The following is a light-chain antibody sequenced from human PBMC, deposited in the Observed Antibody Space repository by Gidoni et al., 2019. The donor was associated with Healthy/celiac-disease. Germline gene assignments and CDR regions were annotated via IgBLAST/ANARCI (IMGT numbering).Light chain of an antibody. J-gene: IGKJ3*01. CDR1: QSVSSY. CDR2: DAS. V-gene: IGKV3-11*01. CDR3: QQRSNWPRFT. Sequence: EIVLTQSPATLSLSPGERATLSCRASQSVSSYLAWYQQKPGHAPRLLIYDASNRATGIPARFSGSGSGTDFTLTISSLEPEDFAVYYCQQRSNWPRFTFGPGTKVDIK.